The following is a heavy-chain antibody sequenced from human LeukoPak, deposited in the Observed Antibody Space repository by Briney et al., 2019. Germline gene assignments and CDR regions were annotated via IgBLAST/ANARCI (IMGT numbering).Heavy chain of an antibody. J-gene: IGHJ4*02. CDR1: GFTSSSYA. CDR3: AKDHSSGWYAFDY. D-gene: IGHD6-19*01. Sequence: GGSLRLSCAASGFTSSSYAMSWVRQAPGRGLEWVSDISGSGGLTYYADSANGRSTISRDNSKNMLYLQMTSLRAEDTAVYYCAKDHSSGWYAFDYWGQGTLVTVSS. CDR2: ISGSGGLT. V-gene: IGHV3-23*01.